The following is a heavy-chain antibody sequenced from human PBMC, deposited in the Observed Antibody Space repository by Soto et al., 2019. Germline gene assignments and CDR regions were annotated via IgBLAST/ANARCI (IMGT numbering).Heavy chain of an antibody. Sequence: PSETLSLTCTVSGGSISSYYWSWIRQPPGKGLEWIGYIYYSGSTNYNPSLKSRVTISVDTSKNQFSLKLSSVTAADTAVYYCASSYYYDSSGYTPFDYWGQGTLVTVSS. J-gene: IGHJ4*02. CDR1: GGSISSYY. V-gene: IGHV4-59*01. CDR3: ASSYYYDSSGYTPFDY. CDR2: IYYSGST. D-gene: IGHD3-22*01.